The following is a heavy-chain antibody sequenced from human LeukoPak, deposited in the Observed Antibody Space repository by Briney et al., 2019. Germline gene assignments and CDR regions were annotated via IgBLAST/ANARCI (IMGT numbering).Heavy chain of an antibody. D-gene: IGHD3/OR15-3a*01. CDR2: IDTAGGA. J-gene: IGHJ4*02. Sequence: GGSLRLSCAASGFTFSIYDMHWVRQVTGKGLEWVSGIDTAGGAYYPDSVKGRFTISRDNSKNTLYLQMNSLRAEGTAVYYCARSPLWTGYYFDYWGQGTLVTVSS. V-gene: IGHV3-13*01. CDR3: ARSPLWTGYYFDY. CDR1: GFTFSIYD.